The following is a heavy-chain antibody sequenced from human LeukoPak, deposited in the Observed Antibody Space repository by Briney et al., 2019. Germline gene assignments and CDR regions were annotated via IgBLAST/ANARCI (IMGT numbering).Heavy chain of an antibody. CDR2: IYHSGNT. CDR1: GGSITSCGYS. V-gene: IGHV4-30-2*01. CDR3: AKMSSSSNWFDP. Sequence: PSQTLSLTCAVSGGSITSCGYSWSWIRQPPGKGLEFIGYIYHSGNTYYNPSLKSRLTISADRSENQLSLKLTSVTAADTAVYYCAKMSSSSNWFDPWGQGTLVTVSS. D-gene: IGHD6-6*01. J-gene: IGHJ5*02.